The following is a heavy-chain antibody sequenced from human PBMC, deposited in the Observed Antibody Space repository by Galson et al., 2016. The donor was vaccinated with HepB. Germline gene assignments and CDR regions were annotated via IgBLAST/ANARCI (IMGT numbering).Heavy chain of an antibody. D-gene: IGHD3-10*01. V-gene: IGHV4-4*02. Sequence: ETLSLTCDVSGDPINSNNWWSWVRQPPGKGLEWIGEVFHSGNTNYNPSLKSRVTISVDKSKDRFSLELTSVTAADTAVYYCARHNRVTLVGRVRPKDFYYGVDVWGQGTTVTVSS. J-gene: IGHJ6*02. CDR2: VFHSGNT. CDR1: GDPINSNNW. CDR3: ARHNRVTLVGRVRPKDFYYGVDV.